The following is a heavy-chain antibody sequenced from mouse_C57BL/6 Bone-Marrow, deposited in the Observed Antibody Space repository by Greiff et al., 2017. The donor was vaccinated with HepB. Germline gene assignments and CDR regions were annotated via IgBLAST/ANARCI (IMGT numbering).Heavy chain of an antibody. CDR2: SRNKANDYTT. J-gene: IGHJ1*03. Sequence: EVNLVESGGGLVQSGRSLRLSCATSGFTFSDFYMEWVRQAPGKGLEWIAASRNKANDYTTEYSASVKGRFIVSRDTSQSILYLQMNALRAEDTAIYYCARDGGYGSKDWYFDVWGTGTTVTVSS. CDR3: ARDGGYGSKDWYFDV. D-gene: IGHD1-1*01. CDR1: GFTFSDFY. V-gene: IGHV7-1*01.